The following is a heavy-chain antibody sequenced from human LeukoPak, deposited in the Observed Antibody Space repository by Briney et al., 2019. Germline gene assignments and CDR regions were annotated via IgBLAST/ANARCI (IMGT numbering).Heavy chain of an antibody. CDR2: INSDGSSI. Sequence: GGSLRLSCAASGFTFSSHGMHWVRQAPGKGLGWVSRINSDGSSISYADSVKGRFTISRDNAKNTLYLQMNSLTAEDTAVYHCARDAIFGDAFDIWGQGTMVTVSS. J-gene: IGHJ3*02. D-gene: IGHD3-3*02. CDR3: ARDAIFGDAFDI. CDR1: GFTFSSHG. V-gene: IGHV3-74*01.